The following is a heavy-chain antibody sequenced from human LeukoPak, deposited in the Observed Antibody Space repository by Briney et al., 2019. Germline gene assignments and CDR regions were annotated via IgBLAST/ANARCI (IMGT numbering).Heavy chain of an antibody. CDR2: IKQDGSQK. CDR3: AVGIGDY. J-gene: IGHJ4*02. CDR1: GFTVSSNY. D-gene: IGHD1-26*01. Sequence: GGSLRLSCAASGFTVSSNYMSWVRQAPGKGLEWVANIKQDGSQKHYVDSVKGRFTISRDNAKNSLHLQTNSLRAEDTAVYYCAVGIGDYWGQGTQVTVSS. V-gene: IGHV3-7*05.